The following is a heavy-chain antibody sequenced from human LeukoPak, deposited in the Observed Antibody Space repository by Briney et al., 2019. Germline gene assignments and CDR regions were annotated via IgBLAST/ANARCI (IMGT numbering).Heavy chain of an antibody. J-gene: IGHJ3*01. CDR1: GFTFGSYA. CDR3: ARRPRDSSGYYLGAFHA. V-gene: IGHV3-23*01. CDR2: IGASGADT. Sequence: GGSLRLSCEATGFTFGSYAMTWVRQAPGKGLDWVSVIGASGADTYYADSVKGRFTISRDNAKNTLYLHMSSLRAEDTAVYFCARRPRDSSGYYLGAFHAWGQGTTVTVSS. D-gene: IGHD3-22*01.